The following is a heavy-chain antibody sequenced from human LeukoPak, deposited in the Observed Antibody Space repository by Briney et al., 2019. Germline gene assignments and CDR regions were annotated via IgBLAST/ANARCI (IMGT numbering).Heavy chain of an antibody. D-gene: IGHD5-18*01. CDR1: GGSISSHY. J-gene: IGHJ4*02. CDR2: IYYSGST. V-gene: IGHV4-59*11. Sequence: SETLSLTCTVSGGSISSHYWSWIRQPPGKGLEWIGYIYYSGSTNYNPSLKSRVTISVDTSKNQFSLKLSSVTAADTAVYYCAREKYSYGYFDYWGQRTLVTVSS. CDR3: AREKYSYGYFDY.